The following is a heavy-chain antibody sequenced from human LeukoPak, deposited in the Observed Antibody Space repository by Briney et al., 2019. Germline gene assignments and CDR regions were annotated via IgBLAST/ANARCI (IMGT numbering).Heavy chain of an antibody. CDR2: INPNSGGT. Sequence: GASVKVSCKASGYTFTGYYLHWVRQAPGHGLEWKGRINPNSGGTTYAQEFQGRVTMTRHRSISTDYMELSGLTSDDTAVYYCARPRATIVVDDGYDIWGERTIPTDSS. J-gene: IGHJ3*02. D-gene: IGHD3-22*01. CDR1: GYTFTGYY. CDR3: ARPRATIVVDDGYDI. V-gene: IGHV1-2*06.